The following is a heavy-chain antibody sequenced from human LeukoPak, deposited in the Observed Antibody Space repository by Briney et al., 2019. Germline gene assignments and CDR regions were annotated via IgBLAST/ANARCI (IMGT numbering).Heavy chain of an antibody. J-gene: IGHJ5*02. V-gene: IGHV4-39*07. CDR2: IYYSGST. Sequence: SETLSLTCTVSGGSISSSSYYWGWIRQPPGKGLEWVGSIYYSGSTYYNPSLKSRVTISVDTSKNQFSLKLSSVTAADTAVYYCARVGGSGWPTFDPWGQGTLVTVSS. CDR3: ARVGGSGWPTFDP. CDR1: GGSISSSSYY. D-gene: IGHD6-19*01.